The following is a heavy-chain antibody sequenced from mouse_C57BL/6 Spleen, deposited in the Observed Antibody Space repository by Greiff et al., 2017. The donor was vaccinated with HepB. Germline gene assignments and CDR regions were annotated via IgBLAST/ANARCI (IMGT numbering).Heavy chain of an antibody. CDR3: ARTTTVVGTGGAMDY. Sequence: QVQLQQPGAELVRPGTSVKVSCKASGYAFTNYLIEWVKQRPGQGLEWIGVINPGSGGTNYNEKFKGKATLTVDKTSSTAYMQLSSLTSEDSAVYYCARTTTVVGTGGAMDYWGQGTSVTVSS. D-gene: IGHD1-1*01. J-gene: IGHJ4*01. CDR2: INPGSGGT. CDR1: GYAFTNYL. V-gene: IGHV1-54*01.